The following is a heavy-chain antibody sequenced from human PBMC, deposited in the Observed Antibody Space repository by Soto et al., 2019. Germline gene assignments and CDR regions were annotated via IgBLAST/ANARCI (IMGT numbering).Heavy chain of an antibody. V-gene: IGHV4-59*12. Sequence: SETLSLTCTVSGGSISSYYWSWIRQPPGKGLEWIGYIYYSGSTNYNPSLKSRVTISVDTSKNQFSLKLSSVTAADTAVYYCAREHPLESFDYWGQGTLVTVSS. CDR1: GGSISSYY. J-gene: IGHJ4*02. D-gene: IGHD1-1*01. CDR2: IYYSGST. CDR3: AREHPLESFDY.